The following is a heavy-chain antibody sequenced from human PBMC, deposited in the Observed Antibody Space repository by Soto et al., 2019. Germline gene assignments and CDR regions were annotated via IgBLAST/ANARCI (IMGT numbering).Heavy chain of an antibody. J-gene: IGHJ4*02. D-gene: IGHD3-10*01. CDR2: INHSGST. V-gene: IGHV4-34*01. CDR3: AGLLNPVRWLKNSQDY. Sequence: ASETLSLTCAVYGGSFSGYYWSWIRQPPGKGLEWIGEINHSGSTNYNPSLKSRVTISVDTSKNQFSLKLSSVTAADTAVYYCAGLLNPVRWLKNSQDYWGQGTLVTVSS. CDR1: GGSFSGYY.